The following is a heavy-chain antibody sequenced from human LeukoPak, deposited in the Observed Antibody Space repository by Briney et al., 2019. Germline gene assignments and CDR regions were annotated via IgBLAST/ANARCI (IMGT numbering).Heavy chain of an antibody. V-gene: IGHV3-21*01. CDR1: RFTPTSTS. CDR2: ISSSSSYI. D-gene: IGHD3-10*01. CDR3: ARFGEYVNEPASYFDY. Sequence: PGGSLRLSCVLSRFTPTSTSMRWVRQAPGKGLEWVSSISSSSSYIYYADSVKGRFTISRDNAKNSLYLQMNNLRGEDTAVYYCARFGEYVNEPASYFDYWGQGTLVTVSS. J-gene: IGHJ4*02.